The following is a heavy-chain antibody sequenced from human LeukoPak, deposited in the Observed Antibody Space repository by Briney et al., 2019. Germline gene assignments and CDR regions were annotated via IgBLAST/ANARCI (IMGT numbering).Heavy chain of an antibody. CDR3: AKDFRVYGDYVAY. D-gene: IGHD4-17*01. V-gene: IGHV3-23*01. CDR1: GFTFSNAC. CDR2: ISGSGGST. Sequence: PGGSLRLSCAASGFTFSNACMSWVRQAPGKGLEWVSAISGSGGSTYYADSVKGRFTISRDNSKNTLYLQMNSLRAEDTAVYYCAKDFRVYGDYVAYWGQGTLVTVSS. J-gene: IGHJ4*02.